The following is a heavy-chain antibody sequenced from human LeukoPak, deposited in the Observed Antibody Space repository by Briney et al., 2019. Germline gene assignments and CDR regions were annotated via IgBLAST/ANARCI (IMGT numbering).Heavy chain of an antibody. D-gene: IGHD3-22*01. CDR3: ARDDYYDSSGYFDY. CDR1: GFTFSSYS. J-gene: IGHJ4*02. CDR2: ISSSSSTI. Sequence: PGGSLRLSCAASGFTFSSYSMNWVRQAPGKGLEWVSYISSSSSTIYSADSVKGRFTISRDNAKNSLYLQMNSLRAEDTAVYYCARDDYYDSSGYFDYWGQGTLVTVSS. V-gene: IGHV3-48*01.